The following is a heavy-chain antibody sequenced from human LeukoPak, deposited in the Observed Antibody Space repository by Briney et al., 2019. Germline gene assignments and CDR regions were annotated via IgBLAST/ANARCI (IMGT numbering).Heavy chain of an antibody. J-gene: IGHJ3*02. D-gene: IGHD1-26*01. CDR3: ARGLVGVPPSVFDI. Sequence: SSVKVSCKASGGTFSSYAISWVRQAPGQGLEWMGGIIPIFGTANYAQKFQGRVTITTDESTSTAYMELSSLRSEDTAVYYCARGLVGVPPSVFDIWGQGTMVTVSS. V-gene: IGHV1-69*05. CDR1: GGTFSSYA. CDR2: IIPIFGTA.